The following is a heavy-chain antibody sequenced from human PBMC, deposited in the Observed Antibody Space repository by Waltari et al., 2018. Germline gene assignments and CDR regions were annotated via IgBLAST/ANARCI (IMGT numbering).Heavy chain of an antibody. V-gene: IGHV1-3*01. CDR1: GYTFTSYA. J-gene: IGHJ6*02. CDR3: ARDRYYYGMDV. CDR2: INAGNGKT. Sequence: QVQLVQSGAEVKKPGASVKVSCKASGYTFTSYAMHWVRQAPGQRLEWMGWINAGNGKTKYSQKFQGRVTITRETSASTAYMELSSLRSEDTAVYYCARDRYYYGMDVWGQGTTVTVSS.